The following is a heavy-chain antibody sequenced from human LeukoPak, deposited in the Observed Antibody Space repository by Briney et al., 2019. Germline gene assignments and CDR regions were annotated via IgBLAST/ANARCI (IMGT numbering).Heavy chain of an antibody. Sequence: SETLSLTCTVSASSISSGGYYCCCIHQLPGKCLELLGYIFNSGSTYYIPPLKSRGAISVDTFKNQFSLKLTSATDAYTDVYYCARTGGGSCSAGGCFLLYGMDVWGQGTKVIVSS. J-gene: IGHJ6*02. CDR2: IFNSGST. CDR1: ASSISSGGYY. V-gene: IGHV4-31*03. D-gene: IGHD2-15*01. CDR3: ARTGGGSCSAGGCFLLYGMDV.